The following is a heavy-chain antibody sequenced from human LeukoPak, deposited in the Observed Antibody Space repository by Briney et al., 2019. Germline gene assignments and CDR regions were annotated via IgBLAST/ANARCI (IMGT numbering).Heavy chain of an antibody. CDR3: ARGGYSGYDWDFDY. D-gene: IGHD5-12*01. CDR1: GGSVSSASYY. Sequence: SETLSLTCTVSGGSVSSASYYWTWIRQPPGKGLEWIGYIYASGNTNYNPSLKSRVTISVDTSKNQFSLRLSSVTAADTAVYYCARGGYSGYDWDFDYWGQGTLVTVSS. CDR2: IYASGNT. V-gene: IGHV4-61*01. J-gene: IGHJ4*02.